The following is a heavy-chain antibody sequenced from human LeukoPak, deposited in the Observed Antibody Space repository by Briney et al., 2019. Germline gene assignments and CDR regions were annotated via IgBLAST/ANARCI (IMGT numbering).Heavy chain of an antibody. V-gene: IGHV4-59*12. CDR2: IYYSGST. Sequence: SETLSLTCTVSGGSISSYSWNWIRQPPGKGLEWMGYIYYSGSTNYKPSLKSRVTISVDPSKNQFSLKLGSVTAADTAVYYCARTRWLHSGFDPWGQGTLVTVSS. CDR3: ARTRWLHSGFDP. CDR1: GGSISSYS. J-gene: IGHJ5*02. D-gene: IGHD5-24*01.